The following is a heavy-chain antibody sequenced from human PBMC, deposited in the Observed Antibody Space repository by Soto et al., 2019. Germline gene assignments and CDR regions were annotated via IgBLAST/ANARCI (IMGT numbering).Heavy chain of an antibody. CDR2: VWYDGSNQ. V-gene: IGHV3-33*01. J-gene: IGHJ1*01. D-gene: IGHD2-21*02. Sequence: QVQLVESGGGVVQPGRSLRLSCAASGFTFSNYGIHWVRQAPGKGLEWVAVVWYDGSNQYYADSVKGRFTISKDNSKNTVYLQMNSLRAEDTAVYSCVRRSDLSPAEFFQHWGQGTLVTVSS. CDR1: GFTFSNYG. CDR3: VRRSDLSPAEFFQH.